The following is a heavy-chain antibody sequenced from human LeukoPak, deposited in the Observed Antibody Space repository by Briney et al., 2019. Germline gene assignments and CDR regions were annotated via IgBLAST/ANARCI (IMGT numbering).Heavy chain of an antibody. CDR2: IYYSGST. CDR3: ARADGSGSYYYFDY. V-gene: IGHV4-39*01. D-gene: IGHD3-10*01. CDR1: GGSISRSRDY. J-gene: IGHJ4*02. Sequence: SETLSLTCTVSGGSISRSRDYWGWIRQPPGKGLEWIGSIYYSGSTYYNPSLKSRVTISVDTSKNQFSLKLSSVTAADTAVYYCARADGSGSYYYFDYWGQGTLVTVSS.